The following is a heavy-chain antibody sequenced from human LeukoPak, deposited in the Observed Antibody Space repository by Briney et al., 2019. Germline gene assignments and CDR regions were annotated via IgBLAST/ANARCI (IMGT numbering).Heavy chain of an antibody. Sequence: GGSLRLSCTASGFTFGDYDMGWVRQAPGEGREWVGFIRSKAEGGTREYAPSVKGRFTISRDDSKSFPYLQMTSLKTEDTAVYYGTAELLWLGEMVTYWGQGTLVTVSS. V-gene: IGHV3-49*04. D-gene: IGHD3-10*01. CDR1: GFTFGDYD. CDR3: TAELLWLGEMVTY. J-gene: IGHJ4*02. CDR2: IRSKAEGGTR.